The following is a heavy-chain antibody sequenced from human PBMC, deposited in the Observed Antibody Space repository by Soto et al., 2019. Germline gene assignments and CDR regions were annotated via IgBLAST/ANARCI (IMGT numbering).Heavy chain of an antibody. D-gene: IGHD3-3*01. J-gene: IGHJ4*02. CDR3: ARPAREYYDFWSGYCPFDY. V-gene: IGHV1-69*13. CDR2: IIPIFGTA. Sequence: ASVKVSCKASGGTFSSYAISWVRQAPGQGLEWMGGIIPIFGTANYAQRFQGRVTITADESTSTAYMELSSLRSEDTAVYYCARPAREYYDFWSGYCPFDYWGQGTLVTVSS. CDR1: GGTFSSYA.